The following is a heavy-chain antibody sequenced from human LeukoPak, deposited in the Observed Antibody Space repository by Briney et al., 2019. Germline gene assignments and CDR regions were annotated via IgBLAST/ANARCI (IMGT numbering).Heavy chain of an antibody. CDR3: ARGPGGNYFDY. CDR1: GYTFTSYY. CDR2: INPSGGST. Sequence: ASVKVSCKASGYTFTSYYIHWVRQAPGQGLEWMGIINPSGGSTTYAQKFQGRVTMTRDASTSTVYMELSSLRSEDTVAYYCARGPGGNYFDYWGQGTLVTVSS. V-gene: IGHV1-46*01. J-gene: IGHJ4*02. D-gene: IGHD3-16*01.